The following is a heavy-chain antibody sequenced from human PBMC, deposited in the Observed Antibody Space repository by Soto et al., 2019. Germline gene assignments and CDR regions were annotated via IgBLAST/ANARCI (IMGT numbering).Heavy chain of an antibody. D-gene: IGHD3-22*01. V-gene: IGHV3-23*01. J-gene: IGHJ4*02. CDR2: ISGSGVST. CDR3: AKDTKDPSSSAYYY. CDR1: GFSFGSYA. Sequence: GGSLRLSCVASGFSFGSYAMNWVRQAPGKGLEWVSVISGSGVSTYYADSVKGRFTISRDNSKNTLYLEMNSLRAEDTALYYCAKDTKDPSSSAYYYWGQGTLVTVSS.